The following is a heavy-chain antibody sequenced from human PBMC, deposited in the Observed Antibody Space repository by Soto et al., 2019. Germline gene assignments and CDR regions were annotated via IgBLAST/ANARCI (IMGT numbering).Heavy chain of an antibody. D-gene: IGHD3-10*01. CDR3: ARAPYYYGSGVDY. Sequence: SETLSLTCAVYGGSFSGYYWSWIRQPPGKGLEWIGEINHSGSTNYNPSLKSRVTISVDTSKNQFSLKLSSVTAADTAVYYCARAPYYYGSGVDYWGQATLVTVSS. CDR2: INHSGST. CDR1: GGSFSGYY. J-gene: IGHJ4*02. V-gene: IGHV4-34*01.